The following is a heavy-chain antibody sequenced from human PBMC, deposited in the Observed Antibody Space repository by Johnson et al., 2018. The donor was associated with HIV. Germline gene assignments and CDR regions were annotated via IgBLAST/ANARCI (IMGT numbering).Heavy chain of an antibody. CDR1: GFTFDDYG. Sequence: VQLVESGGGVVRPGGSLRLSCAASGFTFDDYGMSWVRQAPGKGLEWVSGISWNGGNIGSADSVKGRFTVSSDNAKNLLYLQMNSLREENTALYSCAKDMMGVDYGDYDEAAFDIWGQGTMVTVSS. V-gene: IGHV3-20*04. CDR3: AKDMMGVDYGDYDEAAFDI. D-gene: IGHD4-17*01. CDR2: ISWNGGNI. J-gene: IGHJ3*02.